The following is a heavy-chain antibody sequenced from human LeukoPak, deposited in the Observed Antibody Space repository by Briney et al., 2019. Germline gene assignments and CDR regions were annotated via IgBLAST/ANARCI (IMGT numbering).Heavy chain of an antibody. V-gene: IGHV3-30*02. J-gene: IGHJ4*02. CDR1: GFTFSSYG. CDR2: IRYDGSNK. D-gene: IGHD3-9*01. Sequence: GGSLRLSCAASGFTFSSYGMHWVRQAPGKGLEWVAFIRYDGSNKYYADSVKGRFTISRDNSKNTLYLQMNSLRAEDTAVYYCARDRGDILTGYAFDYWGQGTLVTVCS. CDR3: ARDRGDILTGYAFDY.